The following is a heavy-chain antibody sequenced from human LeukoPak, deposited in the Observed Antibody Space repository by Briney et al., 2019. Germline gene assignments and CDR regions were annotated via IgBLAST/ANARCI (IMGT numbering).Heavy chain of an antibody. J-gene: IGHJ3*02. CDR1: SGSISSFY. CDR2: IYTSGST. CDR3: ARDNIVVVPAAGHDAFDI. V-gene: IGHV4-4*07. D-gene: IGHD2-2*01. Sequence: SETLSLTCTVSSGSISSFYWSWIRQPAGKGLEWIGRIYTSGSTNYNPSLKSRVTISVDTSKNQFSLKLSSVTAADTAVYYCARDNIVVVPAAGHDAFDIWGQGTMVTVSS.